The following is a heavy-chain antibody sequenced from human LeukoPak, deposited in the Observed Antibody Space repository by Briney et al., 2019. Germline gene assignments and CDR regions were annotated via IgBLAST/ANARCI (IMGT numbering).Heavy chain of an antibody. CDR1: GYTFTSYD. D-gene: IGHD3-10*01. V-gene: IGHV1-8*01. Sequence: ASVKVSCKASGYTFTSYDINWVRQATGQGLEWMGWMNPSNGDTGYAQKFQGRVTMTRSTSISTAYMELSSLRSEDTAVYYCARGFGQRGSDYYYGMDVWGQGTTVTVSS. J-gene: IGHJ6*02. CDR2: MNPSNGDT. CDR3: ARGFGQRGSDYYYGMDV.